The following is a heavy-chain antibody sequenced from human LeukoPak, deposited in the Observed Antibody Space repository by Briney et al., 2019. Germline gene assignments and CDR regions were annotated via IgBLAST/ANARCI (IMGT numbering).Heavy chain of an antibody. Sequence: SETLSLTCTVSGGSISSYYWSWIRQSPGKGLEWIGYIYYSGSTNYNPSLKSRVTISVDTSKNQFSLKLSSVTAADTAVYYCARGLSGSYLWFDPWGQGTLVTVSS. CDR3: ARGLSGSYLWFDP. CDR2: IYYSGST. V-gene: IGHV4-59*08. J-gene: IGHJ5*02. CDR1: GGSISSYY. D-gene: IGHD1-26*01.